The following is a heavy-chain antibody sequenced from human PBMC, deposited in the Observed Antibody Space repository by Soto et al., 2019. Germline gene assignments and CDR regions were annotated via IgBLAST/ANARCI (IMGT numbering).Heavy chain of an antibody. CDR2: ISNDGRTT. CDR1: GFTFSSYW. CDR3: ARDPSTGRWVMDF. D-gene: IGHD2-8*02. V-gene: IGHV3-74*01. J-gene: IGHJ4*02. Sequence: EVQLVESGGDLVQPGGSLRVSCAASGFTFSSYWMHWVRQAPGKGLVWVSRISNDGRTTTYGDSVKGRFTFSRDNAKNTLYLQMNSLRVEGTAVYYCARDPSTGRWVMDFWGQGTLVTVSS.